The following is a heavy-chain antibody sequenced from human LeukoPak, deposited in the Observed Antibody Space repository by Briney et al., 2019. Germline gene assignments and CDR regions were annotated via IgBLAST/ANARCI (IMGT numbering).Heavy chain of an antibody. J-gene: IGHJ4*02. Sequence: ASVKVSCKASGYTFTSYGISWVRQAPGQGGERMGWISACALKFQGKVTLTTDTSTSTAYMELRSLRSDDTAVYYCARRFNYYDSSGYYEGFYFDYWGQGTLVTVSS. V-gene: IGHV1-18*01. CDR3: ARRFNYYDSSGYYEGFYFDY. CDR2: ISAC. CDR1: GYTFTSYG. D-gene: IGHD3-22*01.